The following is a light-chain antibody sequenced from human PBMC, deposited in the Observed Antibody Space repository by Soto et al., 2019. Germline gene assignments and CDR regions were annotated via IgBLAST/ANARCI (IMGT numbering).Light chain of an antibody. V-gene: IGKV3-20*01. CDR2: GAF. J-gene: IGKJ2*01. CDR1: QTVSSND. CDR3: HQYDTAPHT. Sequence: EIVLTQSPGTLFLSPGERATLSCRASQTVSSNDVDWYQQKPGQAPRLLIYGAFNRATGIPDRFSGSRSGTDFILTISRLEPEDSAVYYCHQYDTAPHTFGQGTKLEIK.